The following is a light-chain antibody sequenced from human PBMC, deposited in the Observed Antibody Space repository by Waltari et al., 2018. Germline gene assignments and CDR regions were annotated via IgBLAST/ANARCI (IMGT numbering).Light chain of an antibody. CDR3: ASYTSSNTLL. CDR2: DVI. V-gene: IGLV2-14*03. Sequence: QSALTQPASVSGSPGQSITISCTGTSSDIGTSDFVSWYQHHTGKAPKLIIFDVIRRPSGVSYRFSGSKSGNTASLTISELQTEDEADYYCASYTSSNTLLFGGGTTLTVL. CDR1: SSDIGTSDF. J-gene: IGLJ2*01.